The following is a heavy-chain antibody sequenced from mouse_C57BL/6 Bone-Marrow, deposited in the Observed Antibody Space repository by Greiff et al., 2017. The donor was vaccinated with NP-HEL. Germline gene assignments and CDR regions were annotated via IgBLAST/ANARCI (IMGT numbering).Heavy chain of an antibody. V-gene: IGHV1-85*01. CDR3: ASITTVVAPY. CDR1: GYTFTSYD. D-gene: IGHD1-1*01. CDR2: IYPRDGST. J-gene: IGHJ2*01. Sequence: QVHVKQSGPELVKPGASVKLSCKASGYTFTSYDINWVKQRPGQGLEWIGWIYPRDGSTKYNEKFKGKATLTVDTSSSTAYMELHSLTSEDSAVYFCASITTVVAPYWGKGTTLTVSS.